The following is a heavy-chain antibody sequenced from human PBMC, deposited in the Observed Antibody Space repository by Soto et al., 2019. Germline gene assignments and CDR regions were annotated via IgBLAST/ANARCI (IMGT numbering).Heavy chain of an antibody. V-gene: IGHV4-31*03. J-gene: IGHJ6*03. CDR1: GGSISSGGYY. CDR3: ARGVGKPGLRYYYIDV. Sequence: QVQLQESVPGLVKPSQTLSLTCTVSGGSISSGGYYWSWIRQHPGKGLEWIGYIYYSGITYYNPSLKRRVTISVDTSKNPFALNLSSGTAADTAAYYCARGVGKPGLRYYYIDVCAKGATVIVAS. D-gene: IGHD3-16*01. CDR2: IYYSGIT.